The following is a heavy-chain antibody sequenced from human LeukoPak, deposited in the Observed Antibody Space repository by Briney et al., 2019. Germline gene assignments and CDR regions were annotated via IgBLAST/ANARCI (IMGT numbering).Heavy chain of an antibody. CDR1: GGSISSGDYY. Sequence: TLSLPYTVSGGSISSGDYYWSWIRQPPGKGLEWIGYIYYSGSTYYNPSLKSRVTISVDTSKNQFSLKLSSVTAADTAVYYCARGRYYDILTCYYPSFDPWGQGTLVTVSS. D-gene: IGHD3-9*01. CDR2: IYYSGST. CDR3: ARGRYYDILTCYYPSFDP. V-gene: IGHV4-30-4*01. J-gene: IGHJ5*02.